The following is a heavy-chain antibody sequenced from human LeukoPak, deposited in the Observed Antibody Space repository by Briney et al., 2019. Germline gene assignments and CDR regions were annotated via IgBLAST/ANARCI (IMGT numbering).Heavy chain of an antibody. CDR1: GYSFTGYY. CDR2: INPNSGDT. D-gene: IGHD3-22*01. V-gene: IGHV1-2*02. J-gene: IGHJ4*02. Sequence: ASVKVSCKASGYSFTGYYMHWVRQAPGQGLEWMGWINPNSGDTKYAQKFQGRVTMTRDTSISTAYMELTRLRSDDTAVYYCAREVDYYDTSDYFPLGYWGQGNLVTVSS. CDR3: AREVDYYDTSDYFPLGY.